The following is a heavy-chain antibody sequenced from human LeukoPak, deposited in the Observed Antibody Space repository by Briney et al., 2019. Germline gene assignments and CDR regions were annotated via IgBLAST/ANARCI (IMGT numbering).Heavy chain of an antibody. CDR1: GFTFGSYG. J-gene: IGHJ4*02. CDR2: IWYDGSNK. V-gene: IGHV3-33*01. CDR3: ARGAAEPLFDY. Sequence: GGSLRLSCAASGFTFGSYGMHWVRQAPGKGLEWVAVIWYDGSNKYYADSVKGRFTISRDNSKNTLYLQMNSLRAEDTAVYYCARGAAEPLFDYWGQGTLVTVSS. D-gene: IGHD6-13*01.